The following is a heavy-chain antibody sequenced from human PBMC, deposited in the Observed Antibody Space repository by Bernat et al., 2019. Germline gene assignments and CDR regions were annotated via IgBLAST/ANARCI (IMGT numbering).Heavy chain of an antibody. D-gene: IGHD4-17*01. J-gene: IGHJ4*02. V-gene: IGHV3-23*01. CDR1: GFTFSTYA. CDR3: EGRYDYGDYVGY. Sequence: EVQLLESGGGLVQPGGSLRLSCVASGFTFSTYAMSWLRQAPGKGLEWVSAISPSGDKTDYADAVKGRFTISRDNSKSTLYLQMNSLRAEDTAVYYCEGRYDYGDYVGYWGQGTLVTVSS. CDR2: ISPSGDKT.